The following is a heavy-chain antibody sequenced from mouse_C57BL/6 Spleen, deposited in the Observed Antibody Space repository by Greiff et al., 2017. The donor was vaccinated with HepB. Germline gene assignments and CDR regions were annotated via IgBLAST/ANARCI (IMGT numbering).Heavy chain of an antibody. CDR2: INTSTGGT. D-gene: IGHD1-1*01. CDR3: ARSPGGYYGSSYSFAY. J-gene: IGHJ3*01. CDR1: GYTFTSYW. Sequence: QVQLQQPGTELVKPGASVKLSCKASGYTFTSYWMHWVKQRPGQGLEWIGNINTSTGGTNYTEKFKSKATLTVDKSSSTAYMQLSSLTSEDAAVYYCARSPGGYYGSSYSFAYWGQGTLVTVSA. V-gene: IGHV1-53*01.